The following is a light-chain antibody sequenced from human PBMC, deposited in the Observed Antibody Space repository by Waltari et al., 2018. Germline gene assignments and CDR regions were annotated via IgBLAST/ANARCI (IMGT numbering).Light chain of an antibody. CDR2: DDS. Sequence: SYVLTQPPSASVAPGQPARTTCHGNNLESKRVLWFQQKPGQARVLVVYDDSDRPSGVPERFSGYNSGNTATLTISRVEVGDEADYHCQVGDSNSDHVVFGGGTRLTVL. CDR3: QVGDSNSDHVV. CDR1: NLESKR. J-gene: IGLJ2*01. V-gene: IGLV3-21*02.